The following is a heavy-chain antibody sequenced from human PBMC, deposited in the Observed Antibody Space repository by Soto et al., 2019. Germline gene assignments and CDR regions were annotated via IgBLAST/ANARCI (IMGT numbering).Heavy chain of an antibody. CDR3: AKLYGYSGYENYYYYGMDV. CDR2: ITYNGSSK. Sequence: PGGSLRLSCAASGFTFSSYAMSWVRQAPGKGLEWVSVITYNGSSKYYADSVKGRFTISRDNSKNTLYLQMNSLRAEDTAVYYCAKLYGYSGYENYYYYGMDVWGQGTTVTVSS. V-gene: IGHV3-23*01. D-gene: IGHD5-12*01. CDR1: GFTFSSYA. J-gene: IGHJ6*02.